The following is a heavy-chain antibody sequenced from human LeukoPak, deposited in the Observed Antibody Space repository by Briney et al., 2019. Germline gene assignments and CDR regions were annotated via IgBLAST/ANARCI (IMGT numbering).Heavy chain of an antibody. CDR3: ARVSHADSGWDY. D-gene: IGHD2-15*01. J-gene: IGHJ4*02. V-gene: IGHV3-21*01. CDR2: ISSSSSYI. CDR1: GFTFSSYG. Sequence: GGSLRLSCAASGFTFSSYGMHWVRQAPGKGLGWVSSISSSSSYIYYADSVKGRFTISRDNAKNSLYLQMNSLRAEDTAVYYCARVSHADSGWDYWGQGTLVTVSS.